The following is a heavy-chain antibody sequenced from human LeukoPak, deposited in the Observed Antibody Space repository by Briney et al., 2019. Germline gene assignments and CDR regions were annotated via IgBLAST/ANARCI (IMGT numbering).Heavy chain of an antibody. J-gene: IGHJ3*02. CDR2: IQGDQSKT. Sequence: ARGCLRPSCAVSGFTFSSHWMRCDRQVPGEGLVWVSRIQGDQSKTTYADSVQGRFTISRDNAQNTLYLQMNSLRAEDTAVYHRPRSKSWYPTDAFDIRGQGTMDTVSS. V-gene: IGHV3-74*03. CDR3: PRSKSWYPTDAFDI. CDR1: GFTFSSHW. D-gene: IGHD6-13*01.